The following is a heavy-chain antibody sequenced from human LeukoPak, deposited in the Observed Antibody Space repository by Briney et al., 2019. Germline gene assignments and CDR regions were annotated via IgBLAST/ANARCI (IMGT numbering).Heavy chain of an antibody. CDR3: ARGGSYLSAFDI. V-gene: IGHV3-11*03. D-gene: IGHD1-26*01. CDR1: GFTFSDYY. Sequence: GGSLRLSCAASGFTFSDYYMSWIRQAPGKGLEWVSSISSASSSYKYYADSVKGRFTISRDNAKNSLYLQMNSLRAEDTAVYYCARGGSYLSAFDIWGQGTMVTVSS. J-gene: IGHJ3*02. CDR2: ISSASSSYK.